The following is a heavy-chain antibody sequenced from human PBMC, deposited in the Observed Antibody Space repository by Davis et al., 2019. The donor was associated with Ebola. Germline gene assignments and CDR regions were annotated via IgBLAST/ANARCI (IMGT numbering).Heavy chain of an antibody. CDR1: GFSFSLYS. Sequence: GESLKISCAGSGFSFSLYSMNWVRQAPGKGLEWVVGISFDGSKYYVDSVKGRFTTSMDNFRNTLYLQMDSLRDEDTALYYCAREGYSSGTAPAFDMWGQGTMVTVSS. CDR2: ISFDGSK. D-gene: IGHD5-18*01. V-gene: IGHV3-30*03. CDR3: AREGYSSGTAPAFDM. J-gene: IGHJ3*02.